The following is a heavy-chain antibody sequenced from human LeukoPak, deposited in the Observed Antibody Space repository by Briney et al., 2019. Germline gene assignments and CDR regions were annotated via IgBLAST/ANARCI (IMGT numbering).Heavy chain of an antibody. CDR1: GGSISSSSYY. CDR2: IYYSGST. Sequence: PSETLSLTCTVSGGSISSSSYYWGWIRQPPGKGLEWIGSIYYSGSTYYNPSLKSRVTISVDTSKNQFSLKLSSVTAADTAVYYCARGRLLLWFGELLWDAFDIWGQGTMVTVSS. CDR3: ARGRLLLWFGELLWDAFDI. V-gene: IGHV4-39*07. J-gene: IGHJ3*02. D-gene: IGHD3-10*01.